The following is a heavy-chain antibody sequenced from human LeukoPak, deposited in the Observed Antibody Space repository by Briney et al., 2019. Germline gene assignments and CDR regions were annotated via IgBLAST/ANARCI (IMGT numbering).Heavy chain of an antibody. CDR1: GFTFSSYS. V-gene: IGHV3-21*01. D-gene: IGHD3-10*01. J-gene: IGHJ4*02. CDR3: ARRIARGPFDY. Sequence: GGSPRLSCAASGFTFSSYSMNWVRQAPGKGLEWVSSISSSSSYIYYADSVKGRFTISRDNAKNSLYLQMNSLRAEDTAVYYCARRIARGPFDYWGQGTLVTVSS. CDR2: ISSSSSYI.